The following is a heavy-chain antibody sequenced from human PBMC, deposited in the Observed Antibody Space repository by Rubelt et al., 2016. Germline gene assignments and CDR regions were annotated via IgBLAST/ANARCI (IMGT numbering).Heavy chain of an antibody. Sequence: QVQLQQWGAGLLKPSETLSLTCAVYGGSFSGYYWSWIRQPPGKGLEWIGEINHSGSTNYNPPLRGRVTTLLDTSKNQFSLKLSSVTAADTAVYYCARDMVRGYYGMDVWGQGTTVTVSS. CDR3: ARDMVRGYYGMDV. CDR2: INHSGST. V-gene: IGHV4-34*01. J-gene: IGHJ6*02. D-gene: IGHD3-10*01. CDR1: GGSFSGYY.